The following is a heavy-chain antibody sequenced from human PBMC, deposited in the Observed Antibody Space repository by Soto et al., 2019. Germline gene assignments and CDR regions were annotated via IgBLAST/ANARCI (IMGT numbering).Heavy chain of an antibody. CDR2: ISAYNGNT. CDR3: ARDGKWFGKLLPPYYYYGMDV. Sequence: QVQLVQSGAEVKKPGASVKVSCKASGYTFTSYGISWVRQAPGQGLEWMGWISAYNGNTNYAQKLQGRVTMTTDTSTSTAYMELRSLRSDDTAVYYCARDGKWFGKLLPPYYYYGMDVWGQGTTVTVSS. CDR1: GYTFTSYG. J-gene: IGHJ6*02. D-gene: IGHD3-10*01. V-gene: IGHV1-18*01.